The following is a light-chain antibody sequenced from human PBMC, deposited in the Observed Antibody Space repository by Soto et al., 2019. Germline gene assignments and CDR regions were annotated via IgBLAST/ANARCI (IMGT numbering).Light chain of an antibody. J-gene: IGKJ2*01. CDR3: QQRTNWPPT. V-gene: IGKV3-11*01. Sequence: EIVLTQSPATLSLSPGERATLSCRASQSVGSYLAWYQQKPGQAPRLLIYDASNRAAGIPARFSGSGSGTDFTLTISSLEPEDFAVYYCQQRTNWPPTFGQGTKLEIQ. CDR1: QSVGSY. CDR2: DAS.